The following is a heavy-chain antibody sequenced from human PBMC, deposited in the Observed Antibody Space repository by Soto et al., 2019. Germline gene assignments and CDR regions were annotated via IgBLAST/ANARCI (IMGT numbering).Heavy chain of an antibody. CDR2: VSHSGST. CDR1: GGSISSAAYY. J-gene: IGHJ4*02. D-gene: IGHD5-18*01. CDR3: ARAYTYGSNCFDC. Sequence: QVRLQESGPGLVKPSQTLSLTCTVSGGSISSAAYYWSWIRQHPGKGLEWIGYVSHSGSTYYNPSLKSRVIISVDTSKNQFSLSLTSVTAADTAVYYCARAYTYGSNCFDCWGQGALVTVSS. V-gene: IGHV4-31*03.